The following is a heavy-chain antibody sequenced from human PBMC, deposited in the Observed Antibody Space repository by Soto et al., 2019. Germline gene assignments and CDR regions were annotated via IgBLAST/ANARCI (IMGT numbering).Heavy chain of an antibody. Sequence: SETLPLTCTVSGGSIRSYYWSWIRQPPGKGLEWIGYIYYSGSTNYNPSLKSRVTISVDTSKNQFSLKLSSVTAADTAVYYCARDWSFTLDYSGERYGMDVWGQGTTVTVS. CDR1: GGSIRSYY. CDR3: ARDWSFTLDYSGERYGMDV. D-gene: IGHD1-1*01. CDR2: IYYSGST. V-gene: IGHV4-59*01. J-gene: IGHJ6*02.